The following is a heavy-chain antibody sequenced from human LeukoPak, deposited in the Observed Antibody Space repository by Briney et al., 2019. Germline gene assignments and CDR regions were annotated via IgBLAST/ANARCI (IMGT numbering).Heavy chain of an antibody. J-gene: IGHJ2*01. CDR3: ARAPAVVDWYFDL. D-gene: IGHD6-19*01. CDR1: GGSISSYY. CDR2: INHSGST. V-gene: IGHV4-34*01. Sequence: PSETLSLTCTVSGGSISSYYWSWIRQPPGKGLEWIGEINHSGSTNYNPSLKSRVTISVDTSKNQFSLKLSSVTAADTAVYYCARAPAVVDWYFDLWGRGTLVTVSS.